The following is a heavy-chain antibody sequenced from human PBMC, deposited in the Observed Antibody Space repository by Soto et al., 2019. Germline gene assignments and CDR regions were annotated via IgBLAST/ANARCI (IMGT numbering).Heavy chain of an antibody. CDR1: GFAFDDYV. J-gene: IGHJ5*02. V-gene: IGHV3-9*01. Sequence: ALRLSCAASGFAFDDYVMHWFRQPPGRGLEWVSGITWNGGTIRYVDSVKGRFTISRDNAENSLYLLMNSLRPEDTAVYYCAKGGSAALRAACGRDNWFDHWGQGTQVTVSS. D-gene: IGHD6-25*01. CDR2: ITWNGGTI. CDR3: AKGGSAALRAACGRDNWFDH.